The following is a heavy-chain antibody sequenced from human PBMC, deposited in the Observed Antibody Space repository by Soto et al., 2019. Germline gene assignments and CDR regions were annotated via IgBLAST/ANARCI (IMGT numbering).Heavy chain of an antibody. D-gene: IGHD3-3*01. CDR1: GGSISSSSYY. V-gene: IGHV4-39*01. CDR2: IYYSGST. J-gene: IGHJ3*02. Sequence: QLQLQESGPGLVKPSETLSLTCTVSGGSISSSSYYWGWIRQPPGKGLEWIGSIYYSGSTYYNPSLKSRVTISVDTSKNQFSLKLSSVTAADTAVYYCARHTHYDFWSGGIDAFDIWGQGTMVTVSS. CDR3: ARHTHYDFWSGGIDAFDI.